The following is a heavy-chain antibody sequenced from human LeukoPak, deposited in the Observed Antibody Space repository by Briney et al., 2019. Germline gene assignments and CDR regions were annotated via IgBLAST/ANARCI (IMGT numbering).Heavy chain of an antibody. V-gene: IGHV4-59*01. D-gene: IGHD6-19*01. J-gene: IGHJ4*02. Sequence: PSETLSLTCTVSGGSIISYYWSWIRQPPGKGLEWIGYIYDSGSTNYNPSLKSRVTISVDTSKKQFSLRLTSVTAADTAVYYCARAEKAVTGTLDSWGQGTLITVSS. CDR3: ARAEKAVTGTLDS. CDR2: IYDSGST. CDR1: GGSIISYY.